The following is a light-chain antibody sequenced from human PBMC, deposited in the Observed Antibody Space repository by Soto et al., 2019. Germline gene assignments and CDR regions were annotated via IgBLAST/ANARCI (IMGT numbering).Light chain of an antibody. Sequence: DIVLTQSPLSLPVTLGQPASLSCRSSESLLHSGGNTYLSWLHQRPGQPPRLLIYQISERLSGVPDRFSGSGAGTNFTLRISRVEAEDVGIFFRMQSSKLRKFAQGTQVDIK. V-gene: IGKV2-24*01. J-gene: IGKJ1*01. CDR2: QIS. CDR1: ESLLHSGGNTY. CDR3: MQSSKLRK.